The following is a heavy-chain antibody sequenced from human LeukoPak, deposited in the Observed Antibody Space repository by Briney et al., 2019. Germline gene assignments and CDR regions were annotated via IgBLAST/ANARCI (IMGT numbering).Heavy chain of an antibody. V-gene: IGHV4-4*07. D-gene: IGHD6-13*01. CDR1: GGSISSYY. Sequence: SETLSLTCTVSGGSISSYYWSWIRQPAGKGLEWIGRIYTSGSTNYNPSLKSRVTMSVDTSKNQFSLKLSSVTAADTAVYYCARHTDIAALSSLNYWGQGTLVTVSS. CDR2: IYTSGST. CDR3: ARHTDIAALSSLNY. J-gene: IGHJ4*02.